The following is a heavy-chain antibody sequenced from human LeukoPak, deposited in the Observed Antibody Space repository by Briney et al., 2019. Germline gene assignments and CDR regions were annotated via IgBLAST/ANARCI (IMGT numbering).Heavy chain of an antibody. CDR1: GFSVGHNY. D-gene: IGHD6-13*01. CDR2: IYSGGNT. V-gene: IGHV3-53*01. CDR3: TRDTPGIAASVSGG. Sequence: GGSLRLSCTASGFSVGHNYMNWVRQAPGKGLEWVALIYSGGNTHYADSVKGRFTISRDNSKNTLYLQMSSLRVEGTAVYYCTRDTPGIAASVSGGWGQGTLVTVSS. J-gene: IGHJ4*02.